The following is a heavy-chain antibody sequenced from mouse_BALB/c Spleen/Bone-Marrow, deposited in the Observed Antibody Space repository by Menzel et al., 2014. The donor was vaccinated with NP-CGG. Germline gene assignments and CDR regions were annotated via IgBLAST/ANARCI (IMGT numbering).Heavy chain of an antibody. Sequence: QVHVKQSGAELVTPGASVKMSCKASGYTFTDYWMHWVKQRPGQGLEWIGAIDTSDSYTSYNQKFKGKATLTVDESSSTAYMQLSSLTSEDSAVYYCAFYYGNYGDYWGQGTTLTVSS. V-gene: IGHV1-69*02. D-gene: IGHD2-1*01. CDR3: AFYYGNYGDY. CDR2: IDTSDSYT. CDR1: GYTFTDYW. J-gene: IGHJ2*01.